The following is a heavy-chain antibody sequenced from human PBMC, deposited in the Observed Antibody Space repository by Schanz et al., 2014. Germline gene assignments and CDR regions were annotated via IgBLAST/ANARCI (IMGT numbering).Heavy chain of an antibody. V-gene: IGHV3-11*05. D-gene: IGHD3-3*01. J-gene: IGHJ6*02. CDR2: ISGSSIHK. CDR1: GFTFSDYY. Sequence: QVYLVESGGDLVKPGGSLRLSCAASGFTFSDYYMAWIRQAPGKGLEWVSHISGSSIHKNYADSVRGRFSISRDNGETSVYLQINSLRVEDTAVYYCARFLARYQYYGVDVWGQGTTVIVSS. CDR3: ARFLARYQYYGVDV.